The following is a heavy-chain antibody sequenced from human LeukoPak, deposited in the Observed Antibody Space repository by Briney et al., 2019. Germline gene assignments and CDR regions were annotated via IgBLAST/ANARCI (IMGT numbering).Heavy chain of an antibody. CDR3: ARRPYGSPGFDY. CDR1: GFTFSIYS. V-gene: IGHV3-21*04. CDR2: ISSSSSYI. Sequence: GGSLRLSCAASGFTFSIYSINWVRQAPGKGLEWVSSISSSSSYIYYADSVKGRFTISRDNAKNSLYLQMNSLRAEDTAVYYCARRPYGSPGFDYWGQGTLVTVSS. D-gene: IGHD3-10*01. J-gene: IGHJ4*02.